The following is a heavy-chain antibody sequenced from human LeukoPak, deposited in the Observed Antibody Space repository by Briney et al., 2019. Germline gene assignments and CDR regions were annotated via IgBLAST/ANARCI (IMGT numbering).Heavy chain of an antibody. CDR1: GGSISSSSYY. CDR3: ASYDSSENDAFDI. J-gene: IGHJ3*02. D-gene: IGHD3-22*01. Sequence: SETLSLTCTVSGGSISSSSYYWGWIRQPPGKGLEWIGSIYHSGSTYYNPSLKSRVTISVDTSKNQFSLRLSSVTAADTAVYYCASYDSSENDAFDIWGQGTMVTVSS. CDR2: IYHSGST. V-gene: IGHV4-39*07.